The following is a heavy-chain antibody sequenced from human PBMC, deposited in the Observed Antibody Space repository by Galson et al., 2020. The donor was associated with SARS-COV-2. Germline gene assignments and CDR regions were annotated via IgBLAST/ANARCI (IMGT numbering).Heavy chain of an antibody. Sequence: GGSLRLSCAASGFTFDDYAMHWVRQAPGKGLEWVSGISWNSGSIGYADSVKGRFTISRDNAKNSLYLQMNSLRAEDTALYYCAKGTPPGGGTDAFDIWGQGTMVTVSS. D-gene: IGHD3-16*01. J-gene: IGHJ3*02. CDR1: GFTFDDYA. CDR2: ISWNSGSI. CDR3: AKGTPPGGGTDAFDI. V-gene: IGHV3-9*01.